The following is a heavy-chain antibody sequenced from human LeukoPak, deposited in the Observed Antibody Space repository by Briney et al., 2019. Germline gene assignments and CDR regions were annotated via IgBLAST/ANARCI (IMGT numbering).Heavy chain of an antibody. J-gene: IGHJ6*02. D-gene: IGHD6-13*01. CDR3: ARDWQQLVPYYYYGMDV. CDR2: IYYSGST. V-gene: IGHV4-39*01. Sequence: SETLSLTCTVSGGSISSSSYYWGWIRQPPGKGLEWIGSIYYSGSTYYNPSLKSRVTISVDTSKNQFSLKLSSVTAADTAVYYCARDWQQLVPYYYYGMDVWGQGTTVTV. CDR1: GGSISSSSYY.